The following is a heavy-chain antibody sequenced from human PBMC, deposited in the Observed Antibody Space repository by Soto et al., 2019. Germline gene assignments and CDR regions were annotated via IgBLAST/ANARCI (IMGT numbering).Heavy chain of an antibody. CDR2: FDPEDGET. Sequence: EASVKVSCKVSGYTLTELSMHWVRQAPGKGLEWMGGFDPEDGETIYAQKFQGRVTMTEDTSTDTAYMELSSLRSEDTAVYYCATFRVISTGTTQQWFDTWGQGTLVTVSS. V-gene: IGHV1-24*01. CDR1: GYTLTELS. J-gene: IGHJ5*02. CDR3: ATFRVISTGTTQQWFDT. D-gene: IGHD1-1*01.